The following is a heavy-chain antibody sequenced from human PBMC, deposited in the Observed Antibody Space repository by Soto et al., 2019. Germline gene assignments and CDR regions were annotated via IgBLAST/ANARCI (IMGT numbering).Heavy chain of an antibody. Sequence: SQTLSLTCAISGDSVSSNSAAWNWIRQSPSRGLEWLGRTYYRSRWYNDYAVSVKSRITVNPDTSKNQFSLQLTSVTPEDTAVYYGAGTTSQYWYYMDVWGKGTTVTVAS. CDR3: AGTTSQYWYYMDV. J-gene: IGHJ6*03. CDR1: GDSVSSNSAA. V-gene: IGHV6-1*01. D-gene: IGHD1-7*01. CDR2: TYYRSRWYN.